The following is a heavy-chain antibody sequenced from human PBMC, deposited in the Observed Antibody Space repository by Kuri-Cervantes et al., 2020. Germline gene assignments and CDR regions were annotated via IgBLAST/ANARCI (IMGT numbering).Heavy chain of an antibody. D-gene: IGHD4-17*01. CDR3: ARYGDYPYFDY. Sequence: GESLKISCAASGFTFSNYSMNWVRQAPGKGLEWVSSISSSSSYIYYADSVKGRFTISRDNSKNTLYLQMNSLRAEDTAVYYCARYGDYPYFDYWGQGTLVTVSS. CDR1: GFTFSNYS. V-gene: IGHV3-21*04. J-gene: IGHJ4*02. CDR2: ISSSSSYI.